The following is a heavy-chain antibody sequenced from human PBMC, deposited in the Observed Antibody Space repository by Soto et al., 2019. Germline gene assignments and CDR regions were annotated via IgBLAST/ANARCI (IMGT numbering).Heavy chain of an antibody. CDR1: GFNFSSYA. Sequence: PGGSLRLSCAASGFNFSSYAMHWVRQAPGKGLEYVSAISSKGGSTYYANSVKGRFTISRDNFKNTLYLQMDSLRAEDMAAYYCARDGEFRFGAVDYWGQGTLVTVSS. J-gene: IGHJ4*02. V-gene: IGHV3-64*01. CDR2: ISSKGGST. CDR3: ARDGEFRFGAVDY. D-gene: IGHD3-10*01.